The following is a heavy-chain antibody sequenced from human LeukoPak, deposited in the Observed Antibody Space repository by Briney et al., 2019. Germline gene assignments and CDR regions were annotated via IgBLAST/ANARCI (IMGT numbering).Heavy chain of an antibody. Sequence: PGGSLRLSCAASGFTFNNYVMSWVRQAPGKGLEWVSGIDYSGGATNYADSVQGRSTVSRDNSKNTLYLQMNNLRAEDTAVYYCARGAGYNYPYYFDYWGQGTLVTVSS. J-gene: IGHJ4*02. D-gene: IGHD5-24*01. CDR2: IDYSGGAT. CDR1: GFTFNNYV. V-gene: IGHV3-23*01. CDR3: ARGAGYNYPYYFDY.